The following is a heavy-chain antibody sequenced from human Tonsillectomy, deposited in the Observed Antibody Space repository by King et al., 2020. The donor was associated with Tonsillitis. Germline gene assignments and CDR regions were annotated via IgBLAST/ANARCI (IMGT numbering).Heavy chain of an antibody. CDR2: ISYDGRNK. CDR1: GFTFSSYA. CDR3: ARDGRELTGDYYFDY. V-gene: IGHV3-30*04. D-gene: IGHD7-27*01. J-gene: IGHJ4*02. Sequence: VQLVESGGGVVKPGRSLRLSCAASGFTFSSYAMHWVRQAPGKGLEWVAVISYDGRNKYYADSVKGRFTISRDNSKNKLYLQMNSLRAEDTAVYYCARDGRELTGDYYFDYWGQGTLVTVSS.